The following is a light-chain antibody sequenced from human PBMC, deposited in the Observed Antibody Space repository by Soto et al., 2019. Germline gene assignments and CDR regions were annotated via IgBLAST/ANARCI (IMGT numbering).Light chain of an antibody. CDR1: QSISSY. CDR3: QHYNSYSEA. CDR2: KAS. J-gene: IGKJ1*01. Sequence: DIQMTQSPSSRSASVGDRVTITCRASQSISSYLNWYQHKPGKAPKLLIYKASTLKSGVPSRFSGSGSGTEFTLTISSLQPDDFATYYCQHYNSYSEAFGQGTKVDIK. V-gene: IGKV1-5*03.